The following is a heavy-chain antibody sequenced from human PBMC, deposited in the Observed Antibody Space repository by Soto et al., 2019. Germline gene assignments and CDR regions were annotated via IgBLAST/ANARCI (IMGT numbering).Heavy chain of an antibody. CDR3: ARAPGEGAFDI. CDR2: ISYDGSNK. CDR1: GFTFSSYA. V-gene: IGHV3-30-3*01. Sequence: PGGSLRLSCAASGFTFSSYAMHWVRQAPGKGLEWVAVISYDGSNKYYADSVKGRFTISRDNSKNTLYLQMNSLRAEDTAVYYCARAPGEGAFDIWGQGTMVTVSS. D-gene: IGHD3-16*01. J-gene: IGHJ3*02.